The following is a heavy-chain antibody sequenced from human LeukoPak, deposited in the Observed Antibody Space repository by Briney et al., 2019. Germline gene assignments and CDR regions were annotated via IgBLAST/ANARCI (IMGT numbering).Heavy chain of an antibody. D-gene: IGHD2-15*01. CDR3: AKGKSIASLWYMDV. CDR1: GFSLGDYA. Sequence: GGSLRLSCEASGFSLGDYAMHWVRQIPGKGLEWVSGITWDSGTIDYAGSVRGRFTIFRDNAKNSLYLQMNTLRPEDTAIYYCAKGKSIASLWYMDVWGKGTTVIVSS. J-gene: IGHJ6*04. V-gene: IGHV3-9*01. CDR2: ITWDSGTI.